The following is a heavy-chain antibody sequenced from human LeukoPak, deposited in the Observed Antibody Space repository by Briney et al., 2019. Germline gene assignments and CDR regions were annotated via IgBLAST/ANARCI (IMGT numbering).Heavy chain of an antibody. Sequence: GGSLRLSCTASGFTFSSYSMNWVRQAPGKGLEWVSSISTTSSYIYYADSVKGRFTISRDNAKNSLYLQMSSLRVEGTAVYYCARDTSGAFDVWGQGTMVTVSS. D-gene: IGHD1-26*01. CDR2: ISTTSSYI. J-gene: IGHJ3*01. CDR1: GFTFSSYS. V-gene: IGHV3-21*01. CDR3: ARDTSGAFDV.